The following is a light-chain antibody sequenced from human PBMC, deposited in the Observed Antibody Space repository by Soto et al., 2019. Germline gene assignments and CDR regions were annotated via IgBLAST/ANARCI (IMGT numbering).Light chain of an antibody. Sequence: DIQMTQSPSSLSASVGDRVNMTCRASQSISSYLNWYQQKPGKAPNLLIYGASSLRSGVPSRFSGSGSGTDFTLTISSLQPEDFAPYYCQQGYRTPLTFGGGNRVEIK. CDR2: GAS. J-gene: IGKJ4*01. CDR3: QQGYRTPLT. V-gene: IGKV1-39*01. CDR1: QSISSY.